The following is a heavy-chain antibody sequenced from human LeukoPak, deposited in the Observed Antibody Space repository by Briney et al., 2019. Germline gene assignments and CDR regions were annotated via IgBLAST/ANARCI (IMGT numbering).Heavy chain of an antibody. D-gene: IGHD2-21*02. Sequence: SETLSLTCTVSGGSNSSYYWSWIRQPPGKGLEWIGYIYYSGSTNYNPSLKSRVTISVDTSKNQFSLKLSSVTAADTAVYYCARGYCGGDCYSLSPFDIWGQGTMVTVSS. CDR1: GGSNSSYY. V-gene: IGHV4-59*01. CDR2: IYYSGST. CDR3: ARGYCGGDCYSLSPFDI. J-gene: IGHJ3*02.